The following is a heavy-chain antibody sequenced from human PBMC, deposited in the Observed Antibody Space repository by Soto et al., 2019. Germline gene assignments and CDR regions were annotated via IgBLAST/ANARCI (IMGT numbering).Heavy chain of an antibody. J-gene: IGHJ4*02. CDR1: GYTFTSYG. CDR2: ISAYSGNT. Sequence: ASVKVSCKASGYTFTSYGISWVRQAPGQGLEWMGWISAYSGNTNYAQKLQGRVTMTTDTSTSTAYMELRSLRSDDTAVYYCAREDDIVVVPAAVPTVSDYWGQGTLVTVS. D-gene: IGHD2-2*01. CDR3: AREDDIVVVPAAVPTVSDY. V-gene: IGHV1-18*04.